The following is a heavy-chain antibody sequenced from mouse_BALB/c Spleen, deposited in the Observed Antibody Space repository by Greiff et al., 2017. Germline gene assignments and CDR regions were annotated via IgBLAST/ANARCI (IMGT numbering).Heavy chain of an antibody. Sequence: QVQLQQSGPELVKPGASVKISCKASGYAFSSSWMNWVKQRPGQGLEWIGRIYPGDGDTNYNGKFKGKATLTADKSSSTAYMQLSSLTSVDSAVYFCARYHYYAMDYWGQGNSDTVSS. J-gene: IGHJ4*01. CDR3: ARYHYYAMDY. CDR2: IYPGDGDT. CDR1: GYAFSSSW. V-gene: IGHV1-82*01.